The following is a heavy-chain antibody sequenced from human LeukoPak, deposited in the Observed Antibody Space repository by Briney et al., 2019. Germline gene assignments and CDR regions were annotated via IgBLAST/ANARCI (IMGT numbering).Heavy chain of an antibody. D-gene: IGHD6-13*01. CDR3: ARDFPPYSSSWSPFDY. Sequence: ASVKVSCKASGYTFTSYGISWVRQAPGQGLVWMGWISAYNGNTNYAQKLQGRVTMTTDTSTSTAYMELRSLRSDDTAVYYCARDFPPYSSSWSPFDYWGQGTLVTVSS. J-gene: IGHJ4*02. CDR1: GYTFTSYG. V-gene: IGHV1-18*01. CDR2: ISAYNGNT.